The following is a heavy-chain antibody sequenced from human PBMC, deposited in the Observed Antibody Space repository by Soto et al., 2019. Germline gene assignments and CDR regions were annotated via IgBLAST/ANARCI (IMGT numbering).Heavy chain of an antibody. D-gene: IGHD1-26*01. CDR1: GGSFIVYY. V-gene: IGHV4-34*01. CDR2: INHSGST. J-gene: IGHJ5*02. CDR3: ARGGFRWVGKNCFEP. Sequence: PSATXSLTCSVDGGSFIVYYLSLIRHPPGKGLEWIGEINHSGSTNYNPSLKSRVNISVDTSKNQFSLKLSSVTAEDTAVYYCARGGFRWVGKNCFEPWGNGTLVTVSS.